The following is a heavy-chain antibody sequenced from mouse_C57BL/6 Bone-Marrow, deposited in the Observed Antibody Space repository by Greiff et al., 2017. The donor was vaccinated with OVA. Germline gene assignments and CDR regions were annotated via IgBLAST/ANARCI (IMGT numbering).Heavy chain of an antibody. J-gene: IGHJ4*01. CDR3: ARRAPTVVASMDY. V-gene: IGHV1-22*01. D-gene: IGHD1-1*01. CDR2: INPNNGGT. CDR1: GYTFTDYN. Sequence: EVQLVESGPELVKPGASVKMSCKASGYTFTDYNVHWVKQSHGKSLEWIGYINPNNGGTSYNQKFKGKATLTVNKSSSTAYMELRSLTSEDSAVYYWARRAPTVVASMDYWGQGTSVTVSS.